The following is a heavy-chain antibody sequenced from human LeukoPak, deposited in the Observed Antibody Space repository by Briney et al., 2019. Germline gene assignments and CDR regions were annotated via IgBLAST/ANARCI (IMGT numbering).Heavy chain of an antibody. CDR1: GFTFSSYW. Sequence: GGSLRLSCAVSGFTFSSYWMNWVRQAPGKGLEWVANIKQDGSEKYYVDSVKGRFTISRDNAKNSLYLQMNSLRAEDTALYYCAKMVRGVIFDYWGQGTLVTVSS. CDR2: IKQDGSEK. J-gene: IGHJ4*02. D-gene: IGHD3-10*01. CDR3: AKMVRGVIFDY. V-gene: IGHV3-7*03.